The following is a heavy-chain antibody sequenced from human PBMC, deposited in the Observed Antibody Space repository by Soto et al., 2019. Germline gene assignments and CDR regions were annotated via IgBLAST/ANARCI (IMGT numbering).Heavy chain of an antibody. CDR1: GFTFGDYW. V-gene: IGHV3-74*03. J-gene: IGHJ6*02. Sequence: HPGGSLRLSCAASGFTFGDYWMHWVRQPPGKGPEWVSRMTGDGRTTQYADSVKGRFTASRDNAKSTLYLQTNSLRAEDTAVYYCARSTIAAAGPYYGFDVWGQGTTVTVSS. D-gene: IGHD6-13*01. CDR2: MTGDGRTT. CDR3: ARSTIAAAGPYYGFDV.